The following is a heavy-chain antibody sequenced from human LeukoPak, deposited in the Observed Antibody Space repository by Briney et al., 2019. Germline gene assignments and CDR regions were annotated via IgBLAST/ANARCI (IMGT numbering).Heavy chain of an antibody. CDR3: AREGPRGNSQFDY. Sequence: GGSLRLSCAASGFSFSDYVMTWVRQAPGKGLEWVSSISANGGGTYYADSVKGRFTISRDNSKNTLYLQMNSLRAEDTAVYYCAREGPRGNSQFDYWGQGTLVTVSS. CDR2: ISANGGGT. D-gene: IGHD2/OR15-2a*01. J-gene: IGHJ4*02. V-gene: IGHV3-23*01. CDR1: GFSFSDYV.